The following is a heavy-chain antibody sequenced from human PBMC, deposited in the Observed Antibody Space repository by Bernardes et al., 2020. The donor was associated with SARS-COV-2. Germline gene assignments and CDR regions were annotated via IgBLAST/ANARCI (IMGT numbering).Heavy chain of an antibody. V-gene: IGHV3-48*01. Sequence: GGSLRLSCAASGFTFSSYDMNWVRQAPGKGLEWVSYISSSSSTRYYADSVKGRFTISRDNAKKSLYLQMNSLRAEDTAVYYCARDDYVWGSYRYSQLNWFDPWGQGTLVTVSS. D-gene: IGHD3-16*02. J-gene: IGHJ5*02. CDR1: GFTFSSYD. CDR3: ARDDYVWGSYRYSQLNWFDP. CDR2: ISSSSSTR.